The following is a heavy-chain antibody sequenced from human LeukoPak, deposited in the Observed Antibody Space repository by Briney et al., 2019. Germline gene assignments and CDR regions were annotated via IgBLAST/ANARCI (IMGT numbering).Heavy chain of an antibody. CDR1: GYIFTPHH. Sequence: ASVTVSCKTSGYIFTPHHIHWMRQAPGQGLELLGWVSAANNPEYSQKFQGRVVITRDASATTSYLELNSLRSEDTAVYYCAMSVEMPPIPSFDYWGQGTLVTVSS. J-gene: IGHJ4*02. V-gene: IGHV1-3*01. CDR2: VSAANNP. D-gene: IGHD5-24*01. CDR3: AMSVEMPPIPSFDY.